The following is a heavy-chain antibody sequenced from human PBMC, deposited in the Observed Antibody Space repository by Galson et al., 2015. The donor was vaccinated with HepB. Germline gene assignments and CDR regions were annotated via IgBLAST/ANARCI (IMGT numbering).Heavy chain of an antibody. CDR1: GFSFRDYS. D-gene: IGHD2-2*02. J-gene: IGHJ4*02. V-gene: IGHV3-30*09. CDR2: ISFDGDDK. Sequence: LRLSCAASGFSFRDYSMHWIRQAPGRGLDWVAVISFDGDDKHYADSVKGRFAISREDSKNTLYLQMNSLRPEDTAVYYCARDWWGPAIPTSPWGQGTLVTVSS. CDR3: ARDWWGPAIPTSP.